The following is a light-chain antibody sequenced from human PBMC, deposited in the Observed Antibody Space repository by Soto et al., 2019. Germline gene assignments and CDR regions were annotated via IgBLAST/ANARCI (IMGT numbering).Light chain of an antibody. Sequence: DIVMTQSPDSLAVSLGEAATINCKSSQSVFYISNNKNYLAWYQQKPGQPPKLIIYWASTRESGVPDRFSGSGSGTDFTLTISSLQAEDVAVYYCQQYYTTPYTFGQGTKLEIK. CDR3: QQYYTTPYT. CDR2: WAS. J-gene: IGKJ2*01. V-gene: IGKV4-1*01. CDR1: QSVFYISNNKNY.